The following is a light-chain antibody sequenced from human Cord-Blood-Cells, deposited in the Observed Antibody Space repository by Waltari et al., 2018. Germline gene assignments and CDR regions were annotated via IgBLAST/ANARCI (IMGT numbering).Light chain of an antibody. CDR1: QCVNSN. Sequence: EIVMTQSLATLSVSPGERANLPCRASQCVNSNLAWYQQKPGQAPRLLIYGASTRATGIPARFSGSGSGTEFTLTISSLQSEDFAVYYCQQYNNWPPWTFGQGTKVEIK. J-gene: IGKJ1*01. CDR2: GAS. CDR3: QQYNNWPPWT. V-gene: IGKV3-15*01.